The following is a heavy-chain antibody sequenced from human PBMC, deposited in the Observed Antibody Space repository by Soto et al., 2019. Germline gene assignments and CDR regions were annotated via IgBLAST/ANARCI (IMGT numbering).Heavy chain of an antibody. V-gene: IGHV1-3*01. CDR1: GYTFTSYA. J-gene: IGHJ4*02. Sequence: QVQLVQSGAEVKKPGASVKVSCKASGYTFTSYAMHWVRQAPGQRLEWMGWINAGNGNTKYSQKFQGRVTITRDTSASTAYMELSSLRSEDTAVYYCAMSQTYRFGVVFWGQGTLVTVSS. CDR3: AMSQTYRFGVVF. D-gene: IGHD3-3*01. CDR2: INAGNGNT.